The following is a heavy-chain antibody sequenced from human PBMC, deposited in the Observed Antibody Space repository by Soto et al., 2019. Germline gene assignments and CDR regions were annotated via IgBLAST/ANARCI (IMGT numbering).Heavy chain of an antibody. J-gene: IGHJ4*01. V-gene: IGHV4-39*01. Sequence: SETLSLTCSVSGDSINSDKYYWGWIRQPPGKGLEWIGSIYYRGNTYYSPSLQTRVTISLDKSKSQFSLKLTSVTAADSAVYYCAIAMAGKWHPFDYWGHGTLVTVSS. CDR3: AIAMAGKWHPFDY. CDR1: GDSINSDKYY. CDR2: IYYRGNT. D-gene: IGHD6-19*01.